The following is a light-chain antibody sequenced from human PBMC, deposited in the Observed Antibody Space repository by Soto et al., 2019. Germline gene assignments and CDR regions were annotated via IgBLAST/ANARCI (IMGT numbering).Light chain of an antibody. J-gene: IGLJ3*02. CDR1: SSDVGAYNY. V-gene: IGLV2-14*01. CDR2: EVS. Sequence: SVLTQPASVSGSPGQSITISCTGTSSDVGAYNYVSWYQQHPGKAPKLMIYEVSNRPSGVSDRFSGSRSGNTASLTISGLQAEDESDYYCISYTSSSTWVFGGGTQLTVL. CDR3: ISYTSSSTWV.